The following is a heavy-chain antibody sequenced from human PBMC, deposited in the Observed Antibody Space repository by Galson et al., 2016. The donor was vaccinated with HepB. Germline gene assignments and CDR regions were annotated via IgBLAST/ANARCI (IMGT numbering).Heavy chain of an antibody. CDR1: GFSFSNFF. CDR2: INTDGTSA. J-gene: IGHJ4*02. V-gene: IGHV3-74*01. D-gene: IGHD3-10*01. CDR3: AAGEWMALDY. Sequence: SLRLSCAASGFSFSNFFFYWVRQVPGKGLLWVSRINTDGTSAAYADSVKGRFTISRDNAKTTVYLEMNSLRVEDTAHYFCAAGEWMALDYWGQGTLVTVSS.